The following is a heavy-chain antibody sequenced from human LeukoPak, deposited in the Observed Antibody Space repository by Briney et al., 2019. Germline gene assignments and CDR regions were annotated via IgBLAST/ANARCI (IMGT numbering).Heavy chain of an antibody. Sequence: ASVKVSCKASGYTLTAYYIHWVRQAPGQGVEWMGWINPNSGATNYAQKFQDRVTVTRDTSVGTAYMELSRLRSDDTAVYYCARDANLMVYEVVHNWFDPWGQGTLVTVSS. J-gene: IGHJ5*02. V-gene: IGHV1-2*02. CDR2: INPNSGAT. CDR3: ARDANLMVYEVVHNWFDP. D-gene: IGHD2-8*01. CDR1: GYTLTAYY.